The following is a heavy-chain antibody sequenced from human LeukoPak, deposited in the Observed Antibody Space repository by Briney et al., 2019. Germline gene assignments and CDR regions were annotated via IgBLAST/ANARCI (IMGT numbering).Heavy chain of an antibody. CDR1: GGSIIRSSDY. CDR3: ARDSSSWYGEGY. J-gene: IGHJ4*02. CDR2: IYYSSST. D-gene: IGHD6-13*01. Sequence: SETLSLTCTVSGGSIIRSSDYWGWIQQPPGKGLEWMGSIYYSSSTYYNPSLKDRVTISVDTSKNQFSLKLSCVPAADTAVYYCARDSSSWYGEGYWGQGTLVTVSS. V-gene: IGHV4-39*01.